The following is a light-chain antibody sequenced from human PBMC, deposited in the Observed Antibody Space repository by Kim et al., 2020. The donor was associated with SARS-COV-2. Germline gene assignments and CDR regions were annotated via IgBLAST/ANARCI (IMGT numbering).Light chain of an antibody. Sequence: QSVTISCTGTSRDVGGYNYVSWYQQHPGKAPNLMIYDVTKRPSGVPDRFSGSKSGNTASLTISGLQAEDEADYYCCSYAGSYTPWVFGGGTQLTVL. V-gene: IGLV2-11*03. J-gene: IGLJ3*02. CDR2: DVT. CDR1: SRDVGGYNY. CDR3: CSYAGSYTPWV.